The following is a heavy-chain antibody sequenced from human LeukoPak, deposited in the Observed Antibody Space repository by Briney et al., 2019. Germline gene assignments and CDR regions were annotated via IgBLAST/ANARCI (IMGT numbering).Heavy chain of an antibody. V-gene: IGHV3-23*01. Sequence: GGSLRLSCAASGFTFSSYGMSWVRQAPGKGREWVSGISGSGDSTYYADSVKGRFTISRDNSKNTLYLQMNSLRADDTAVYYCARDWYYAIDYWGQGTMVTVSS. CDR2: ISGSGDST. CDR3: ARDWYYAIDY. D-gene: IGHD2-2*01. J-gene: IGHJ4*02. CDR1: GFTFSSYG.